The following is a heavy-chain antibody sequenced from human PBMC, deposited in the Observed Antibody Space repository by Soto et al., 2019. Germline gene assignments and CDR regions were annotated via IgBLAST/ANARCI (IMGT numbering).Heavy chain of an antibody. J-gene: IGHJ4*02. D-gene: IGHD4-17*01. CDR2: ISGRGGNT. CDR1: GFIFNNYA. Sequence: GGSLRLSCAASGFIFNNYAINWVRQVPGKGLEWVSGISGRGGNTFYADSMKGRFIISRDNSKNTVYMQMTNMSVDNTAIYYCYNPAHSDDYAWSFDSWGQGTLVTVSS. V-gene: IGHV3-23*01. CDR3: YNPAHSDDYAWSFDS.